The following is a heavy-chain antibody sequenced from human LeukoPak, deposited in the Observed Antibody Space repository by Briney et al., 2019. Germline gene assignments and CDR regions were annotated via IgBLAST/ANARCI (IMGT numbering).Heavy chain of an antibody. CDR3: ARADTYYYDSSGYYTY. J-gene: IGHJ4*02. D-gene: IGHD3-22*01. Sequence: GASVKVSCKASGYTFTGYYMHWVRQAPGQGLEWMGWISPNSGGTNYAQKFQGRVTMTRDTSISTAYMELSRLRSDDTAVYYCARADTYYYDSSGYYTYWGQGTLVTVSS. CDR1: GYTFTGYY. V-gene: IGHV1-2*02. CDR2: ISPNSGGT.